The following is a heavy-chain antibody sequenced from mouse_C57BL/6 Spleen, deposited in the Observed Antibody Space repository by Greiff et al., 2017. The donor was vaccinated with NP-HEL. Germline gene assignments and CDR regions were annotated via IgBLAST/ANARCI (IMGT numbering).Heavy chain of an antibody. CDR1: GYAFTNYW. Sequence: QVQLQQSGAELVRPGTSVKVSCKASGYAFTNYWIEWVKQRPGQGLEWIGVINPGSGGTNYNEKFKGKATLTADKSSSTAYMQLSSLTSEDSAVYFCARGTTVVATDYWGQGTTLTVSS. D-gene: IGHD1-1*01. CDR3: ARGTTVVATDY. J-gene: IGHJ2*01. CDR2: INPGSGGT. V-gene: IGHV1-54*01.